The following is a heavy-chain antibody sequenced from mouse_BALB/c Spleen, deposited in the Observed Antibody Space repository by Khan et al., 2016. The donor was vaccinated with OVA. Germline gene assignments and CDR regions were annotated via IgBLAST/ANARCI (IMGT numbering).Heavy chain of an antibody. V-gene: IGHV1S132*01. J-gene: IGHJ3*01. CDR3: ARGYFGNYEFAY. Sequence: QVQLQQSGAELVKPGASVKLSCKTSGYTFTNYWIQWIKQRPGQGLGWIGQIFPGTGTTYYNEIFKAKATLTIATSSSTAYMQLTSLTSEDSAVYFCARGYFGNYEFAYWGQGTLVTVSP. CDR2: IFPGTGTT. CDR1: GYTFTNYW. D-gene: IGHD2-1*01.